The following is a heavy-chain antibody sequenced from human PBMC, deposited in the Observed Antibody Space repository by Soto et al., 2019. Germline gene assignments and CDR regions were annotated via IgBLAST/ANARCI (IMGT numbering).Heavy chain of an antibody. CDR2: INHSGST. CDR3: ARDKITGLFDY. J-gene: IGHJ4*02. V-gene: IGHV4-34*01. CDR1: GGSFSGYY. Sequence: SETLSLTCAVYGGSFSGYYWTWILQPPGTGLEWIGEINHSGSTNYNPSLKSRVTISVDTSKNRFSLKLTSVTAADTAVYYCARDKITGLFDYWGQGTLVTVSS. D-gene: IGHD2-8*02.